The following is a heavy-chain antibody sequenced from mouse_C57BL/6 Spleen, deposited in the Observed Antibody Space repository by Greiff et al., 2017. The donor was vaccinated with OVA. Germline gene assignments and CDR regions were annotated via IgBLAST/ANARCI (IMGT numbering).Heavy chain of an antibody. CDR1: GYTFTDYY. V-gene: IGHV1-26*01. CDR2: INPNNGGT. D-gene: IGHD2-4*01. J-gene: IGHJ1*03. CDR3: ARKGYDYDWYFDV. Sequence: EVQLQQSGPELVKPGASVKISCKASGYTFTDYYMNWVKQSHGKSLEWIGDINPNNGGTSYNQKFKGKATLTVDKSSSTAYMELRSLTSEDAADYYCARKGYDYDWYFDVWGTGTTVTVSS.